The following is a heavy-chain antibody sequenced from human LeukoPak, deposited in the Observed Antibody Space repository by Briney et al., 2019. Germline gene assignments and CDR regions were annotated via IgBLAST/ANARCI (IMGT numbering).Heavy chain of an antibody. CDR3: ARSLWFGVPWDY. CDR2: IWYDGSNK. CDR1: GFTFSSYG. J-gene: IGHJ4*02. V-gene: IGHV3-33*01. D-gene: IGHD3-10*01. Sequence: GGSLRLSCAASGFTFSSYGMHWVRQAPGKGLEWVAVIWYDGSNKYYADSVKGRLTISGDNSKNTLYLQMNSLRAEDTAVYYCARSLWFGVPWDYWGQGTLVTVSS.